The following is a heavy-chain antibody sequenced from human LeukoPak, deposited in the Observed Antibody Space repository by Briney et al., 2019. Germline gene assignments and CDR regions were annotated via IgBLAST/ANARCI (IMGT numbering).Heavy chain of an antibody. CDR2: IYPGDSDT. D-gene: IGHD3-22*01. Sequence: GESLKISCKGSGYSFTSYWIGWVRQTPGKGLEWMGIIYPGDSDTRYSPSFQGQVTISADKSISTAYLQWSSLKASDTAMYYCALPVFYDSSGYLNDAFDIWGQGTMVTVSS. J-gene: IGHJ3*02. CDR3: ALPVFYDSSGYLNDAFDI. CDR1: GYSFTSYW. V-gene: IGHV5-51*01.